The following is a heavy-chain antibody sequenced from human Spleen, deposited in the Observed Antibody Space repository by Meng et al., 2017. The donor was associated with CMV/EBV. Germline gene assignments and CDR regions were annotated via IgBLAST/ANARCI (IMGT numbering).Heavy chain of an antibody. CDR1: GGSISSYY. D-gene: IGHD3-3*01. V-gene: IGHV4-59*01. CDR2: IYYSGST. Sequence: SETLSLTCTVSGGSISSYYWSWIRQPPGKGLEWIGYIYYSGSTNYNPSLKSRVTISVDTSKNQFSLKLDFVTAADTAVYYCAGGGLEYYFDYWGQGTLVTVSS. J-gene: IGHJ4*02. CDR3: AGGGLEYYFDY.